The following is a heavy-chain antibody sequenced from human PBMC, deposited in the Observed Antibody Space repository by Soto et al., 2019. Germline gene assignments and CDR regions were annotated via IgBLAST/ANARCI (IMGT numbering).Heavy chain of an antibody. Sequence: PSETLSLTCAVSGGSVSSGSNSWTWIRRPPGRGLEWIGYIYSSGSTNYNHSLKSRLTISVDTSTNQFSLKLSSVTVADTALYYCARAIISMIVGAAPTPHYYMDVWGKGTTVTVSS. V-gene: IGHV4-61*01. CDR3: ARAIISMIVGAAPTPHYYMDV. CDR2: IYSSGST. D-gene: IGHD3-22*01. J-gene: IGHJ6*03. CDR1: GGSVSSGSNS.